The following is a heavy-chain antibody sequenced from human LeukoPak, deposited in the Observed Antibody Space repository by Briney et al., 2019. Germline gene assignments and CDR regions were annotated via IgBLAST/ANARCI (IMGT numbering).Heavy chain of an antibody. Sequence: SVKVSCKASGGTFSSYAISWVRQAPGQGLEWMGGIIPIFGTANYAQKLQGRVTMTTDTSTSTAYMELRSLRSDDTAVYYCARGEVRGYSSGWPYYMDVWGKGTTVTVSS. V-gene: IGHV1-69*05. D-gene: IGHD6-19*01. CDR3: ARGEVRGYSSGWPYYMDV. J-gene: IGHJ6*03. CDR1: GGTFSSYA. CDR2: IIPIFGTA.